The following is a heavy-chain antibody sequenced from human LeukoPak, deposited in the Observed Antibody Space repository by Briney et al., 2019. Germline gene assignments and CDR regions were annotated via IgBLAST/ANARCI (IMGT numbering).Heavy chain of an antibody. D-gene: IGHD3-10*01. CDR1: GLTFSSYD. CDR2: IGTAGDT. J-gene: IGHJ2*01. Sequence: QPGGSLRLSCAASGLTFSSYDMHWVRQATGKGLEWVSAIGTAGDTYYPGSVKGRFTISRENAKNSLYLQMNSLRAGDTAVYYCARGGDIIGFGEPTYFDLWGRGTLVTVSS. V-gene: IGHV3-13*01. CDR3: ARGGDIIGFGEPTYFDL.